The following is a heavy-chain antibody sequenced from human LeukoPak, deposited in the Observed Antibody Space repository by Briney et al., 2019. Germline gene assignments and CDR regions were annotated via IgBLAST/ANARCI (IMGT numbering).Heavy chain of an antibody. CDR1: GGSIRSYY. V-gene: IGHV4-59*01. CDR3: ARVYYSSSYDYWYFDL. Sequence: SETLSLTCTVSGGSIRSYYWSWLRQPPGKGLDWIGYIYYSGSTDYNPSLKSRVTISVDTYKNQFSLKLSSVTAADTAVYYCARVYYSSSYDYWYFDLWGRGTLVTVSS. CDR2: IYYSGST. D-gene: IGHD6-13*01. J-gene: IGHJ2*01.